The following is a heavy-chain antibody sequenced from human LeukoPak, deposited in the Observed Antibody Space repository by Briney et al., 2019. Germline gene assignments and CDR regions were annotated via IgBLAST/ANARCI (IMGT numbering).Heavy chain of an antibody. CDR3: TRDLGFAY. D-gene: IGHD7-27*01. CDR2: INSDGIST. CDR1: GFTFSSYW. Sequence: GGSLRLSCAACGFTFSSYWMHWVGQAPGSGLLWVSRINSDGISTIYADSVKCRFTISRDNAKNTLYLQMNSLRAEDTAVYYCTRDLGFAYWGQGTLVTVSS. J-gene: IGHJ4*02. V-gene: IGHV3-74*01.